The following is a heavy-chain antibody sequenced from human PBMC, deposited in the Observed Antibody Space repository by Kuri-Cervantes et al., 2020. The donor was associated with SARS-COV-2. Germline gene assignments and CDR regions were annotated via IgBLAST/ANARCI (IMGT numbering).Heavy chain of an antibody. CDR2: INSDGSST. D-gene: IGHD1-1*01. CDR1: GFTFSSYW. J-gene: IGHJ4*02. CDR3: VRDGDHWNFDY. V-gene: IGHV3-74*01. Sequence: GESLKISCAASGFTFSSYWMQWVRQAPGKGLVWVSRINSDGSSTSYADSVKGRLTISRDNAKNTLYLQMKSLRAEDTAVYYCVRDGDHWNFDYWGQGTLVTVSS.